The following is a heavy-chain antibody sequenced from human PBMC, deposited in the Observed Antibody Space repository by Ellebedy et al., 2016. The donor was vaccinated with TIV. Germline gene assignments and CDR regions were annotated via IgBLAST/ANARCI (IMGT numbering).Heavy chain of an antibody. Sequence: GESLKISXVASGLTFSTYVMSWVRQAPGKGLECVSTINDNGNSTYFADSVKGRFTISRDNSKNTLYLQMNSLRAEDTGVHYCAKNVIRKRVAGLNDYWGQGTLVIVSS. J-gene: IGHJ4*02. CDR2: INDNGNST. CDR1: GLTFSTYV. CDR3: AKNVIRKRVAGLNDY. V-gene: IGHV3-23*01. D-gene: IGHD6-19*01.